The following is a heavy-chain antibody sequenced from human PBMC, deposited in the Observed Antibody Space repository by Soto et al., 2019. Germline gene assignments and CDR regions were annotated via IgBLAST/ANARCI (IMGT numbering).Heavy chain of an antibody. V-gene: IGHV1-69*13. CDR1: GGTFSSYA. D-gene: IGHD6-19*01. CDR2: IIPIFGTA. Sequence: SVKVSCKASGGTFSSYAISWVRQAPGQGLEWMGGIIPIFGTANYAQKFQGRVTITADESTSTAYMELSSLRSEDTAVYYCSGSRIAVAGNFDYWGQGTLVTVSS. CDR3: SGSRIAVAGNFDY. J-gene: IGHJ4*02.